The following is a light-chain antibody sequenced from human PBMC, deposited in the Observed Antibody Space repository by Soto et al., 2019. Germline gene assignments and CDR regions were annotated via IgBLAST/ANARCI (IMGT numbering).Light chain of an antibody. CDR3: QQSYSTPLT. CDR1: QSISSY. V-gene: IGKV1-39*01. J-gene: IGKJ4*01. CDR2: AAS. Sequence: DIQMTQSPSSLSASVGDRVTITCRASQSISSYLNWYQQKPGKAPKLLIYAASSLQSGVPSRFSGSGSGTDFTLTISSLQPEDFGTYYCQQSYSTPLTFGGGTQVEIK.